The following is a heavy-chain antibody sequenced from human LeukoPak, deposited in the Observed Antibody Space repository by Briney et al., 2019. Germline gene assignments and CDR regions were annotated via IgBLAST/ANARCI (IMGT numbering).Heavy chain of an antibody. CDR1: GFTFSNAW. V-gene: IGHV3-15*01. CDR3: TTAAEYNYDSSAYYQYDY. CDR2: IKGKTAGGTT. D-gene: IGHD3-22*01. Sequence: PGGSLRLSCAASGFTFSNAWMSWVRQAPGKGLEWVGRIKGKTAGGTTDYAAPVKGRFTISRDDSKNTVYLQMNSLRAEDTAVYYCTTAAEYNYDSSAYYQYDYWGQGTLVTVSS. J-gene: IGHJ4*02.